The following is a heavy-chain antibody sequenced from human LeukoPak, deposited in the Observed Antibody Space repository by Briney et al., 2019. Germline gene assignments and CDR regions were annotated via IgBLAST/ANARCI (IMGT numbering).Heavy chain of an antibody. CDR2: FFYSGNT. CDR1: GASISGSNYY. V-gene: IGHV4-39*01. CDR3: ARHGTRDPEY. J-gene: IGHJ4*02. D-gene: IGHD6-13*01. Sequence: SETLSLTCTVSGASISGSNYYWGWIRQPPGKGPEWIGSFFYSGNTYYNPSLKSRVTISADTSKNHFSLKLSSVTAADTALYYCARHGTRDPEYWGQGTLVTVSS.